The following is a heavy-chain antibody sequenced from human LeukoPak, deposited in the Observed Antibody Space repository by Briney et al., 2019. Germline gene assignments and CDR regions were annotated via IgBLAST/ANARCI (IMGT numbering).Heavy chain of an antibody. D-gene: IGHD2-2*01. CDR1: GGSFSGYY. CDR2: INHSGST. Sequence: SETPSLTCAVYGGSFSGYYWSWIRQPPGKGLEWIGEINHSGSTNYNPSLKSRVTISVDTSKNQFSLKLSSVTAADTAVYYCARDLRDCGSSTSCYDYYYYMDVWGKGTTVTVSS. J-gene: IGHJ6*03. CDR3: ARDLRDCGSSTSCYDYYYYMDV. V-gene: IGHV4-34*01.